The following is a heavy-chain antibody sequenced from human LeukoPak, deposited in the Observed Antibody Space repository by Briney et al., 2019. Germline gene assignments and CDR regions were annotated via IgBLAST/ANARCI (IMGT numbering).Heavy chain of an antibody. CDR3: TTEPLITSGGTFDY. CDR2: IKSKTDGGTT. CDR1: GFTFSNAW. V-gene: IGHV3-15*01. J-gene: IGHJ4*02. Sequence: GGSLRLSCAASGFTFSNAWMSWVRQAPGKGLEWVGRIKSKTDGGTTDYAAPVKGRFTISRDDSKNTLYLQMNSLKTEDTAVYYCTTEPLITSGGTFDYWGQGTLVTVSS. D-gene: IGHD3-16*01.